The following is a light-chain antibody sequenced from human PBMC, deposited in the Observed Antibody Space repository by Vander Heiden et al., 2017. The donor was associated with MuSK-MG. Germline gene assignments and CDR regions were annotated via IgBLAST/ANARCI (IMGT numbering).Light chain of an antibody. CDR3: SAYTRSSTLV. V-gene: IGLV2-14*03. Sequence: SALTQPASVSGSPGQSITISCTGTSSDVGGYNYVSWYQQHPGKAPKLMIYDVINRPSGVSNRFSGSRSANTASLTISGLQAEDEADYYCSAYTRSSTLVFGRGTKLTVL. CDR1: SSDVGGYNY. J-gene: IGLJ3*02. CDR2: DVI.